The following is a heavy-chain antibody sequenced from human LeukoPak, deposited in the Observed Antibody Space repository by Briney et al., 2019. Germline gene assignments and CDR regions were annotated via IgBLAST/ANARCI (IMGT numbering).Heavy chain of an antibody. CDR1: GGSISSSNW. CDR2: IYHSGST. J-gene: IGHJ3*02. V-gene: IGHV4-4*02. Sequence: PSETLSLTCAVSGGSISSSNWWSWVRQPPGKGLEWIGEIYHSGSTNYNPSLKSRVTISVDKSKNQFSLKLSSVTAADTAVYYCARDQTAAAMERNRAAFDIWGQGTMVTVSS. D-gene: IGHD5-18*01. CDR3: ARDQTAAAMERNRAAFDI.